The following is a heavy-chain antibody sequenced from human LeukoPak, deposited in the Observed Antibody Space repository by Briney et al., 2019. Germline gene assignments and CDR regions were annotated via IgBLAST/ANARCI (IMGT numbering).Heavy chain of an antibody. V-gene: IGHV3-23*01. J-gene: IGHJ4*02. Sequence: GGSLRLSCAAPGFTFSGYAMSWVRQAPGKGLEWVSGLTGSGSTTYYADSAKGRFTISRDNSKNTLFLQMNSLRAEDTAIYYCARHDYSNYPYYFDYWGQGTLVSVSS. CDR2: LTGSGSTT. CDR1: GFTFSGYA. CDR3: ARHDYSNYPYYFDY. D-gene: IGHD4-11*01.